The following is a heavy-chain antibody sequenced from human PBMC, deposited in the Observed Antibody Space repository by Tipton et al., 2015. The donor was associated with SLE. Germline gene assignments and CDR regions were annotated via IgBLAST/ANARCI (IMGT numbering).Heavy chain of an antibody. CDR3: ARGVAGYYYNCYMDV. Sequence: TLSLTCAVYGGPFSDYYWSWIRQPPGKGLEWIAEINHLGSTRHSPSLKSRLTISVDTSKNQLSLRLTSVTAADTAVYYCARGVAGYYYNCYMDVWGKGTTVTVSS. CDR1: GGPFSDYY. CDR2: INHLGST. J-gene: IGHJ6*03. V-gene: IGHV4-34*01. D-gene: IGHD6-13*01.